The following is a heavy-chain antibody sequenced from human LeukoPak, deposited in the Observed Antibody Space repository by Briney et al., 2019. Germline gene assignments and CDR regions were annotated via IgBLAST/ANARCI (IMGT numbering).Heavy chain of an antibody. D-gene: IGHD2-21*02. CDR2: IIPIFGTA. V-gene: IGHV1-69*06. J-gene: IGHJ4*02. CDR3: ATGLVTAISIEFDY. CDR1: GGTFSSYA. Sequence: ASVKVSCKASGGTFSSYAISWVRQAPGQGLEWMGGIIPIFGTANYAQKFQGRVTITADKSTSTAYTELSSLRSEDTAVYYCATGLVTAISIEFDYWGQGTLVTVSS.